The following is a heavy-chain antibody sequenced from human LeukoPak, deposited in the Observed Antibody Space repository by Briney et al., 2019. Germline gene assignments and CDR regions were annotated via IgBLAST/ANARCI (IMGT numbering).Heavy chain of an antibody. V-gene: IGHV1-3*01. D-gene: IGHD3-10*01. CDR2: INAGNGNT. Sequence: ASVKVSCKASGYTFTSYAMHWVRQAPGQRLEWMGWINAGNGNTKYPQKFQGRVAITRDTSASTAYMELSSLRSEDTAVYYCARDESITMVRGVIIYYYGMDVWGKGTTVTVSS. J-gene: IGHJ6*04. CDR3: ARDESITMVRGVIIYYYGMDV. CDR1: GYTFTSYA.